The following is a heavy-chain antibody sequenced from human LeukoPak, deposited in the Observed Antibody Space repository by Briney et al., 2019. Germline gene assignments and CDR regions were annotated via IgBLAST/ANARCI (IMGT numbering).Heavy chain of an antibody. Sequence: PGGSLRLSCAASGFTFSSYWMSWVRQAPGKGLEWVANIKQDGSEKYYVDSVKGRFTISRDNAKNSLYLQMNSLRAEDTAVYYCARDRGWWELTRALWFDYWGQGTLVTVSS. V-gene: IGHV3-7*01. CDR2: IKQDGSEK. J-gene: IGHJ4*02. CDR3: ARDRGWWELTRALWFDY. CDR1: GFTFSSYW. D-gene: IGHD1-26*01.